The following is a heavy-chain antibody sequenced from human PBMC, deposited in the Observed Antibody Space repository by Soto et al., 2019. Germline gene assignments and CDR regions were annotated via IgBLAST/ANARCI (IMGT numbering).Heavy chain of an antibody. J-gene: IGHJ4*02. CDR3: AKDHLGRMYSSSWYERGYDFDY. V-gene: IGHV3-23*01. D-gene: IGHD6-13*01. CDR2: ISGSGGST. CDR1: GFTFSSYA. Sequence: PGGSLRLSCAASGFTFSSYAMSWVRQAPGEGLEWVSAISGSGGSTYYADSVKGRFTISRDNSKNTLYLQMNSLRAEDTAVYYCAKDHLGRMYSSSWYERGYDFDYWGQGTLVTVSS.